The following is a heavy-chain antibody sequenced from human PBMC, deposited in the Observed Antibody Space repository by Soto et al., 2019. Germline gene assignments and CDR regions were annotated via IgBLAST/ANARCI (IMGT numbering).Heavy chain of an antibody. CDR3: AKDIGYCSGGSCEYYLDY. CDR1: GFTFSSYG. Sequence: PGGSLRLSCAASGFTFSSYGMHWVRQAPGKGLEWVAVISYDGGNKYYADSVKGRFTISRDNSKNTLYLQMNSLRAEDTAVYYCAKDIGYCSGGSCEYYLDYWGQGTLVTVSS. V-gene: IGHV3-30*18. CDR2: ISYDGGNK. J-gene: IGHJ4*02. D-gene: IGHD2-15*01.